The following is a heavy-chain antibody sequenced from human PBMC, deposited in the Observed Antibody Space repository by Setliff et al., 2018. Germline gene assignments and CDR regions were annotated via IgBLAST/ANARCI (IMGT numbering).Heavy chain of an antibody. CDR3: ARELAINGFDT. CDR1: GGSISSSSYY. CDR2: IYYRGST. V-gene: IGHV4-39*07. J-gene: IGHJ3*02. Sequence: PSETLSLTCTVSGGSISSSSYYWGWIRQPPGKGLEWIGSIYYRGSTHDNPSLRSRVTISLDTSKNQFSLQLSSVTAADTAVYYCARELAINGFDTWGQGTMVTVSS. D-gene: IGHD1-1*01.